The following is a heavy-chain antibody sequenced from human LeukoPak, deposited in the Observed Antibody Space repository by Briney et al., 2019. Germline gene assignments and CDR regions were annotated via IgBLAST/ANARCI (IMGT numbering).Heavy chain of an antibody. J-gene: IGHJ1*01. CDR3: ARGIAVAGRRNEYLQE. CDR2: ISYGGST. CDR1: GDSISSKSYY. D-gene: IGHD6-13*01. Sequence: SETLSLTCTVSGDSISSKSYYCGWFRQPPGKGLECIGSISYGGSTYYNPSLKSPFTISDDPSQNQFALKVCSVTAADTAVYYCARGIAVAGRRNEYLQEWGQGTMVTV. V-gene: IGHV4-39*01.